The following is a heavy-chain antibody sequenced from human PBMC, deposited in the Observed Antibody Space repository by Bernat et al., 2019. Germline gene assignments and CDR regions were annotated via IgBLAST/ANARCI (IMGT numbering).Heavy chain of an antibody. CDR3: ARDCSTIAALGHNWFDP. J-gene: IGHJ5*01. CDR2: ISRSTTVI. V-gene: IGHV3-48*02. CDR1: GFSFSDYS. Sequence: EVQLVESGGGLVQSGGSLRLSCAASGFSFSDYSMNWVRQAPGKGLEWVSYISRSTTVIYYADSVKGRFTISRDNAKNSLYLQMNSLRDEDTAVYYCARDCSTIAALGHNWFDPWGQGTLVTASS. D-gene: IGHD6-13*01.